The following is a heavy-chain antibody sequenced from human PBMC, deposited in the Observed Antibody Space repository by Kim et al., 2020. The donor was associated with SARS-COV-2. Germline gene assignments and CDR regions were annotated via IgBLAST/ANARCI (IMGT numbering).Heavy chain of an antibody. Sequence: YHNPYRKSRATISVDRSKNQFSLTLTSVTAADTAVYYCTRGPYSDYFDYWGQGTLVTVSS. J-gene: IGHJ4*02. V-gene: IGHV4-30-2*01. CDR3: TRGPYSDYFDY. D-gene: IGHD4-4*01.